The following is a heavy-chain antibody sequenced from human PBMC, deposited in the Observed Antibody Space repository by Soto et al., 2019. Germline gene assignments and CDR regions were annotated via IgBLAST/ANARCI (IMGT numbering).Heavy chain of an antibody. Sequence: QITLKESGPTLVKPTQTLTLTCTFSGFSLSTSGVGVGWIRQPPGKALEWLALIYWDDDKRYSPSLKSRLTITKDTSKNQVVLTMTNMDPVDTATYYCARTIVVVVAAPDYFDYWGQGTLVTVSS. V-gene: IGHV2-5*02. CDR2: IYWDDDK. CDR3: ARTIVVVVAAPDYFDY. J-gene: IGHJ4*02. D-gene: IGHD2-15*01. CDR1: GFSLSTSGVG.